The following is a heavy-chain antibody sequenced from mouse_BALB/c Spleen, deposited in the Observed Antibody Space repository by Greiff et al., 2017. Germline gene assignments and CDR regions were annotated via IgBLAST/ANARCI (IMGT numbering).Heavy chain of an antibody. CDR1: GFIFSSYG. Sequence: EVLLVESGGDLVKPGGSLKPSFAAFGFIFSSYGMSWVRQTPDKRLEWFATIISGGSYTYFPDSVKGRFTISRDNAKNTLCLQMSSLKSEDTAVYYCARHRDGYYGACWGRGTLVAVSA. J-gene: IGHJ3*01. CDR3: ARHRDGYYGAC. CDR2: IISGGSYT. V-gene: IGHV5-6*01. D-gene: IGHD2-3*01.